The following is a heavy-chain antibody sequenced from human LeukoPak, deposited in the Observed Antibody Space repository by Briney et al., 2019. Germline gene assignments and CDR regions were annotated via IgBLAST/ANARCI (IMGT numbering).Heavy chain of an antibody. CDR3: AREGTTDNWFDP. D-gene: IGHD1-1*01. J-gene: IGHJ5*02. V-gene: IGHV1-69*13. Sequence: SVKVSCKASGGTFSSYGISWVRQAPRQGLEWMGGIIPIFDTAKYAQKLQGRVAITADESTSTAYMELSSLRSEDTAVYYCAREGTTDNWFDPWGQGTLVTVSS. CDR2: IIPIFDTA. CDR1: GGTFSSYG.